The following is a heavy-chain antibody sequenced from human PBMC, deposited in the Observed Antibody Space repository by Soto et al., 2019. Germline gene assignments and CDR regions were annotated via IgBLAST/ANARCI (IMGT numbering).Heavy chain of an antibody. CDR3: ARFRASSVFGTEETGSAP. CDR1: GFTVSSNY. CDR2: IYSGGST. J-gene: IGHJ5*02. V-gene: IGHV3-53*01. D-gene: IGHD3-3*01. Sequence: GGSMRLSCAASGFTVSSNYMSWVRQAPGKGLEWVSVIYSGGSTYYADSVKGRFTISRDNSKNTLYLQMNSLRAEDTAVYYCARFRASSVFGTEETGSAPWGKGTLVTVSS.